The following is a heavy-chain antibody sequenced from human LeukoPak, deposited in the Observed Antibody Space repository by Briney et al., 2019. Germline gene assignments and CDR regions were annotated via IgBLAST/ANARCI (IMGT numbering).Heavy chain of an antibody. V-gene: IGHV3-23*01. Sequence: GGSLRLSCAASGFTFSSYAMSWVRQAPGEGLEWVSAISGSGGSTYYADSVKGRFTISRDNSKNTLYLQMNSLRAEDTAVYYCAKDGFQWLVSSYFDYWGQGTLVTVSS. CDR3: AKDGFQWLVSSYFDY. CDR2: ISGSGGST. CDR1: GFTFSSYA. D-gene: IGHD6-19*01. J-gene: IGHJ4*02.